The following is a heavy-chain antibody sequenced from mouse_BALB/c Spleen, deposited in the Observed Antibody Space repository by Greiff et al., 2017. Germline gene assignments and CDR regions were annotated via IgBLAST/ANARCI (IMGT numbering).Heavy chain of an antibody. Sequence: QVQLKQSGPGLVQPSQSLSITCTVSGFSLTSYGVHWVRQSPGKGLEWLGVIWSGGSTDYNAAFISRLSISKDNSKSQVFFKMNSLQADDTAIYYCATYGNLWYFDVWGAGTTVTVSS. D-gene: IGHD2-10*02. CDR3: ATYGNLWYFDV. J-gene: IGHJ1*01. CDR1: GFSLTSYG. V-gene: IGHV2-4-1*01. CDR2: IWSGGST.